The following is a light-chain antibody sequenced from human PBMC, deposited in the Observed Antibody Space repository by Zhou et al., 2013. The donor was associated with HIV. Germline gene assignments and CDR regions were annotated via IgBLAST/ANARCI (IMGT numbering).Light chain of an antibody. CDR3: QHYGSSDNT. V-gene: IGKV3-20*01. J-gene: IGKJ2*01. CDR1: QSVGSIY. Sequence: EIVLTQSPGTLSLPPGERATLSCRASQSVGSIYLAWYQQKPGQAPRVLIYGVSSRATGIPDRFSGSGSGTDFTLTINRLEPEDFAVYYCQHYGSSDNTFGQGTKLEIK. CDR2: GVS.